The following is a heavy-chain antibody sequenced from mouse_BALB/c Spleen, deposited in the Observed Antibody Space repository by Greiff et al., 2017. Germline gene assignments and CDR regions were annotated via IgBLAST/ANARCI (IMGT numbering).Heavy chain of an antibody. V-gene: IGHV1-69*01. Sequence: QVQLQQPGAELVMPGASVKMSCKASGYTFTDYWMHWVKQWPGQGLEWIGAIDTSDSYTSYNQKFKGKATLTVDESSSTAYMQLSSLTSEDSAVYYCARGPMDYWGQGTSVTVSS. CDR1: GYTFTDYW. CDR3: ARGPMDY. CDR2: IDTSDSYT. D-gene: IGHD3-3*01. J-gene: IGHJ4*01.